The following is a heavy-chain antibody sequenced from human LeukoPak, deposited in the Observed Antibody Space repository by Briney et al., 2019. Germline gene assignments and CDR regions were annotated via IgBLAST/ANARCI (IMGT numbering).Heavy chain of an antibody. J-gene: IGHJ4*02. CDR2: IIPIFGTA. CDR1: GGTFSSYA. V-gene: IGHV1-69*13. CDR3: ARGKQLERSNYFDY. D-gene: IGHD6-13*01. Sequence: GASVKVSCKASGGTFSSYAISWVRQAPGQGLEWIGGIIPIFGTANYAQKFQGRVTITADESTSTAYMELSSLRSEDTAVYYCARGKQLERSNYFDYWGQGTLVTVSS.